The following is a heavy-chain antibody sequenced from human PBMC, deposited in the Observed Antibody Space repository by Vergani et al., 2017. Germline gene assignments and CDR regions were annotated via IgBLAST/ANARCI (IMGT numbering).Heavy chain of an antibody. Sequence: QVQLVQSGAEVKKPGSSVKVSCKASGGTFSSYAISWVRQAPGQGLEWMGRIITIFGTANYAQKFQGRVTITADESTSTADMELSSLRSEDTAVYYCARAHLDYYDSSGYYYYFDYWGQGTLVTVSS. V-gene: IGHV1-69*18. J-gene: IGHJ4*02. CDR2: IITIFGTA. CDR3: ARAHLDYYDSSGYYYYFDY. D-gene: IGHD3-22*01. CDR1: GGTFSSYA.